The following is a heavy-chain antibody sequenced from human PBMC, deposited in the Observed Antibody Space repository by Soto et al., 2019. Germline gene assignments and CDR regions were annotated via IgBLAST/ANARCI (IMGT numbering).Heavy chain of an antibody. CDR1: GYTFTSYA. CDR2: ISAYNGNT. CDR3: ARGYYYDSSGSLPFFEY. V-gene: IGHV1-18*01. D-gene: IGHD3-22*01. J-gene: IGHJ4*02. Sequence: ASVKVSCKASGYTFTSYAMHWVRQAPGQRLEWMGWISAYNGNTNYAQKLQGRVTMTTDTSTSTAYMELRSLRSDDTAVYYCARGYYYDSSGSLPFFEYWGQGTLVTVSS.